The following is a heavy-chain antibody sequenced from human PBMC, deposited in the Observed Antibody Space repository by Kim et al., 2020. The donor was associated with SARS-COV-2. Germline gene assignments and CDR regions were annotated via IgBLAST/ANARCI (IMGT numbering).Heavy chain of an antibody. V-gene: IGHV3-30*18. CDR2: ISYDGSNK. J-gene: IGHJ6*02. CDR3: AKDAGFAGLRALLPVGHPLFNYYGMDV. CDR1: GFTFSSYG. Sequence: GGSLRLSCAASGFTFSSYGMHWVRQAPGKGLEWVAVISYDGSNKYYADSVKGRFTISRDNSKNTLYLQMNSLRAEDTAVYYCAKDAGFAGLRALLPVGHPLFNYYGMDVWGQGTTVTVSS. D-gene: IGHD1-26*01.